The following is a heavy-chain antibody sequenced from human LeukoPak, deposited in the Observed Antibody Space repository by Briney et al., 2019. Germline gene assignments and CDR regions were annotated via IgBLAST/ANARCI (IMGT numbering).Heavy chain of an antibody. CDR2: INPSGGST. CDR3: ARDVRYCSSTSCPNWFDP. CDR1: GYTFTSYY. V-gene: IGHV1-46*01. J-gene: IGHJ5*02. Sequence: ASVKVSCKASGYTFTSYYMHWVRQAPGQGLEWMGIINPSGGSTSYAQKFQGRVTMTTDTSTSTAYMELRSLRSDDTAVYYCARDVRYCSSTSCPNWFDPWGQGTLVTVSS. D-gene: IGHD2-2*01.